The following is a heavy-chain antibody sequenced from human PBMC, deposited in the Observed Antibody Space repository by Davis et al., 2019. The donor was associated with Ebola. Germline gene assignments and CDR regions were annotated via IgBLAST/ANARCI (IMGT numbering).Heavy chain of an antibody. CDR1: GYSFTSYW. Sequence: KVSCKGSGYSFTSYWISWVRQMPGKGLEWMGRIDPSDSYTNYSPSFQGHVTISADKSISTAYLQWSSLKASDTAMYYCARRPLELRFLEWVRGPPIDYWGQGTLVTVSS. CDR2: IDPSDSYT. J-gene: IGHJ4*02. D-gene: IGHD3-3*01. CDR3: ARRPLELRFLEWVRGPPIDY. V-gene: IGHV5-10-1*01.